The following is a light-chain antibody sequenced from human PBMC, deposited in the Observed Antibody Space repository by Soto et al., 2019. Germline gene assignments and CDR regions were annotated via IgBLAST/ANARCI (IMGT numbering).Light chain of an antibody. CDR3: SSYTTSSTPVV. Sequence: QSVLTQPASVSGSPGQPITISCSGTSSDIGGYNYVSWYQHHTGKAPKLIIYDVINRPSGVSNRFSGSKSANTASLTISGLQAEDEADYFCSSYTTSSTPVVFGGGTKLTVL. J-gene: IGLJ2*01. CDR2: DVI. CDR1: SSDIGGYNY. V-gene: IGLV2-14*03.